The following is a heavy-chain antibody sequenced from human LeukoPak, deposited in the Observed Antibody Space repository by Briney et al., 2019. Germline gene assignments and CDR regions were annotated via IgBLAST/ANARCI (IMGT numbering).Heavy chain of an antibody. D-gene: IGHD3-22*01. V-gene: IGHV3-48*03. CDR3: TRDHHRRLYDSQARDTFDI. Sequence: GGSLRLSCAISGFTSTNLEMSWVRQAPGKGLEWISYISSSGNFIFYADSVKGRFTISRDNAKNSLYLQMNSLRAEDTAVYYCTRDHHRRLYDSQARDTFDIWGQGTMVSVSS. CDR2: ISSSGNFI. J-gene: IGHJ3*02. CDR1: GFTSTNLE.